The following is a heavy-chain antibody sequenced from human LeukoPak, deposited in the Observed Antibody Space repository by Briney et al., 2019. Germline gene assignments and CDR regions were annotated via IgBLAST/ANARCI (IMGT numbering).Heavy chain of an antibody. CDR2: INHSGST. Sequence: SETLSLTCAVYGGSFSGYYWSWIRQPPGKGLEWIGEINHSGSTDYNPSLKSRVTISVDTSKNQFSLKLSSVTAADTAVYYCARLRKGGLAFWGQGTMVTVSS. D-gene: IGHD2-15*01. CDR1: GGSFSGYY. CDR3: ARLRKGGLAF. J-gene: IGHJ3*01. V-gene: IGHV4-34*01.